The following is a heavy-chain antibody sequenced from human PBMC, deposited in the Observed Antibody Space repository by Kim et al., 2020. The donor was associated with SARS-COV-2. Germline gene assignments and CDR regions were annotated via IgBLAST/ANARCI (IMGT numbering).Heavy chain of an antibody. CDR2: IYHAGNT. D-gene: IGHD3-16*01. CDR1: QFSVRDNC. CDR3: AGGHSADRAAF. Sequence: GGSLRLSCATSQFSVRDNCMSWVRQAPGKGLEWVATIYHAGNTHYADSVKGRFTISRHNSKSTVNLQMKSLGKDDTAVYYCAGGHSADRAAFWSQGTLVTVSS. J-gene: IGHJ1*01. V-gene: IGHV3-53*04.